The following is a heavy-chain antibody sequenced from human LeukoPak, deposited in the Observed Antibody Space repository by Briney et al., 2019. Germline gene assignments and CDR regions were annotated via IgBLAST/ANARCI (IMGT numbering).Heavy chain of an antibody. J-gene: IGHJ4*02. CDR2: ISGSGGST. D-gene: IGHD2-21*01. CDR1: GFTFSSNA. Sequence: GGSLRLSCAASGFTFSSNAMSGGGRAPGKGREGVSAISGSGGSTYYTDSVKGRFPISRDNSKNTLYLQMNSLRADDTAVYYCAKGLYSWFYFDYWGKGTLVTVSS. V-gene: IGHV3-23*01. CDR3: AKGLYSWFYFDY.